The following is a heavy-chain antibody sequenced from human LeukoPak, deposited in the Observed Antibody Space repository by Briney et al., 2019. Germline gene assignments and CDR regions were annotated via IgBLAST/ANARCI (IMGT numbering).Heavy chain of an antibody. CDR1: GFSFDDFA. D-gene: IGHD6-19*01. CDR3: SRGGGSGRYYFDY. J-gene: IGHJ4*02. V-gene: IGHV3-49*03. CDR2: IRSKAYGGTT. Sequence: PGGSLRLSCSVSGFSFDDFAVSWLRQVPGKGLEWVGFIRSKAYGGTTEYAASVRGRFTISRDDSKSIAYLQMNSLKTEDTAMYYCSRGGGSGRYYFDYWGQGTLVTVSA.